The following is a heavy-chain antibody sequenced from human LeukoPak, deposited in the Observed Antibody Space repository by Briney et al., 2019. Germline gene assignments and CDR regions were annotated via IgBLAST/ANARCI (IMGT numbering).Heavy chain of an antibody. CDR3: ARANYGDYDFDY. CDR1: GGSISSYY. J-gene: IGHJ4*02. Sequence: SETLSLTCTVSGGSISSYYWSRIRQPPGKGLEWIGYIYYSGSTNYNPSLKSRVTISVDTSKNQFSLKLSSVTAADTAVYYCARANYGDYDFDYWGQGTLVTVSS. V-gene: IGHV4-59*12. CDR2: IYYSGST. D-gene: IGHD4-17*01.